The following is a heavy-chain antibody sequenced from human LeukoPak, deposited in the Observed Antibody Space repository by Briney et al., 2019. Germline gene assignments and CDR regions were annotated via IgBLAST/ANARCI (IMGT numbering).Heavy chain of an antibody. CDR3: ARDDGDPIYFDY. V-gene: IGHV3-21*01. CDR2: ISSSSSYI. CDR1: GFTFSSYS. D-gene: IGHD7-27*01. Sequence: PGGSLRLSCAASGFTFSSYSMNWVRQAPGKGLEWVSSISSSSSYIYYADSVKGRFTISRDNDKNSLYLQMKSLRAEDTAVYYCARDDGDPIYFDYWGQGTLVTVSS. J-gene: IGHJ4*02.